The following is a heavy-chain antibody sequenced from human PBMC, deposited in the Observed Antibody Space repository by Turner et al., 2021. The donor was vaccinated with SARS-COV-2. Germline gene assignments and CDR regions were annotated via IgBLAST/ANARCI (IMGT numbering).Heavy chain of an antibody. V-gene: IGHV3-23*01. Sequence: EVQLLESGGGLVQPGGSLRLSCAASGFSFSSYAMSWVRQATGKGLEWVSAIRGSGGSTSYADSVKGRFTISRDNSKNTLYLQMNSLRAEDTAVYYCAKGPDIVATIWGTLFSGTFDYWGQGTLVTVSS. CDR2: IRGSGGST. CDR3: AKGPDIVATIWGTLFSGTFDY. J-gene: IGHJ4*02. D-gene: IGHD5-12*01. CDR1: GFSFSSYA.